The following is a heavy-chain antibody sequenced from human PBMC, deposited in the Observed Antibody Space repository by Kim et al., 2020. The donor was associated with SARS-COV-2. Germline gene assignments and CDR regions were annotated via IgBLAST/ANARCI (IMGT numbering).Heavy chain of an antibody. J-gene: IGHJ4*01. CDR3: ARGTLVGVVFFGVVKAYF. D-gene: IGHD3-3*01. CDR2: INHSGST. V-gene: IGHV4-34*01. Sequence: SETLSLTCAVYGGSFSGYYWSWIRQPPGKGLEWIGEINHSGSTNYNPSLKSRVTISVDTSKNQFSLKLSSVTAADTAVYYCARGTLVGVVFFGVVKAYF. CDR1: GGSFSGYY.